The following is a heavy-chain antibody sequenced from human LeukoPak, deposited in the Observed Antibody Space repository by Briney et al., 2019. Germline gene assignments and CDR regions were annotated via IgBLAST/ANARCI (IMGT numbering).Heavy chain of an antibody. CDR3: ARGIPDCSGGSCYSFQGWFDP. J-gene: IGHJ5*02. D-gene: IGHD2-15*01. V-gene: IGHV4-4*07. Sequence: SETLSLTCKVSGGSLGNYYWSWIRQPAGKGLEWIGRIYPTGHTHYNPSLKSRVTMSVDTSKNQFSLKMTSMTAAGTAVYYCARGIPDCSGGSCYSFQGWFDPWGQGALVTVSS. CDR1: GGSLGNYY. CDR2: IYPTGHT.